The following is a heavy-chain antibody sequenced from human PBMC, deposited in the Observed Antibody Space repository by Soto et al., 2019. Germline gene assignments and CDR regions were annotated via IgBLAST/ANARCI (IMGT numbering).Heavy chain of an antibody. J-gene: IGHJ6*02. CDR1: GFTFSSYA. CDR2: ISYDGSNK. CDR3: ARDPRQWPVGNYYYGMDV. D-gene: IGHD6-19*01. Sequence: QVQLVESGGGVVQPGRSLTLSCAASGFTFSSYAMYWVRQAPGKGLEWVAVISYDGSNKYYADSVKGRFTISRDNSKNTLYLQMNSLRAEDTAAYYCARDPRQWPVGNYYYGMDVWGQGTTVTVS. V-gene: IGHV3-30-3*01.